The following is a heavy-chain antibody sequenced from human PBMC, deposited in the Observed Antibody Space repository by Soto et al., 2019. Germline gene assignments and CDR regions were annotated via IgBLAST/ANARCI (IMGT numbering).Heavy chain of an antibody. J-gene: IGHJ5*02. CDR3: ERAGNCTSTTCFSGWLDP. CDR1: GYTXSSYS. CDR2: INTDNGKT. D-gene: IGHD2-2*01. V-gene: IGHV1-3*04. Sequence: GXSXKVSFKASGYTXSSYSIDWVRQAPGQSLEWMGWINTDNGKTRDSQKFQDGVTLTRDTSASTAYMELSSLTSEDTAVYYCERAGNCTSTTCFSGWLDPWGQGTLVTVSS.